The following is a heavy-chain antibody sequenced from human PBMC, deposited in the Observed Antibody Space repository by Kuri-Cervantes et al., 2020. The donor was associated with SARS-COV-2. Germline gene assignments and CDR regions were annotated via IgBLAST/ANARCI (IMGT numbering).Heavy chain of an antibody. D-gene: IGHD3-3*01. CDR2: IKIKTDGGTT. CDR1: GFTFSDAW. V-gene: IGHV3-15*07. Sequence: GGSLRLSCVGSGFTFSDAWMNWVRQAPGKGLEWVGRIKIKTDGGTTDYGAPVKGRFTISRDDSKNTLYLQMNNLKIEDTGFYYCTGRDFNYWGQGTLVTVSS. J-gene: IGHJ4*02. CDR3: TGRDFNY.